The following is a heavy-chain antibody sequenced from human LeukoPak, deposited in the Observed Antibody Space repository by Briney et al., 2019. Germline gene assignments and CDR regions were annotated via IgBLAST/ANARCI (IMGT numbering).Heavy chain of an antibody. Sequence: SETLSLTCTVSGGSISSSSYYWGWIRQPPGKGLEWIGSIYYSGSTYYNPSLKSRVTISVDTSKNQFSLKLSSVTAADTAVYYCARIRGAVGACFYWDQGTLVTVSS. CDR1: GGSISSSSYY. J-gene: IGHJ4*02. D-gene: IGHD1-26*01. CDR2: IYYSGST. CDR3: ARIRGAVGACFY. V-gene: IGHV4-39*07.